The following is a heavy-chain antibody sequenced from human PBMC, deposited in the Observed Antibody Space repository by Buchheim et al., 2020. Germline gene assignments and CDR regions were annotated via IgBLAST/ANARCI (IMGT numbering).Heavy chain of an antibody. Sequence: QVQLQQWGAGLLKPSETLSLTCAVYGGSFSGYYWSWIRQPPGKGLEWIGEINHSGSTNYNPSLKSRVTISVDTSKNQFSLKLSSVTAADTAVYYCARGYGESYYPYYYGMDVWGQGTT. J-gene: IGHJ6*02. CDR2: INHSGST. V-gene: IGHV4-34*01. CDR1: GGSFSGYY. CDR3: ARGYGESYYPYYYGMDV. D-gene: IGHD1-26*01.